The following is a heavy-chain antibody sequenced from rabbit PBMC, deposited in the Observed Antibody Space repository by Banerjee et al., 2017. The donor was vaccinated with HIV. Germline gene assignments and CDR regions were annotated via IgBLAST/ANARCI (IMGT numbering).Heavy chain of an antibody. V-gene: IGHV1S47*01. D-gene: IGHD2-1*01. J-gene: IGHJ4*01. CDR3: ARGGYDDYYFNL. CDR1: GIDFSSYG. Sequence: QEQLVESGGGLVTLGGSLKLSCKASGIDFSSYGISWVRQAPGKGLEWIAYIYPDYGSTDYASWVNGRFTISLDNAQNTVFLQMTSLTAADTATYFCARGGYDDYYFNLWGPGTLVTVS. CDR2: IYPDYGST.